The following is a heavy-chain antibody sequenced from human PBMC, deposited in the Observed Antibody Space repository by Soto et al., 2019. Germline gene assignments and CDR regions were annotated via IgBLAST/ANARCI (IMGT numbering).Heavy chain of an antibody. J-gene: IGHJ1*01. CDR3: AEGMGAIQH. V-gene: IGHV3-23*01. CDR2: ISASGGGGT. Sequence: EVQLLESGGGLVQPGGSLRLSCAASGFTFSSYAMSWVRQAPGKGLEWVSGISASGGGGTYYADSVKGRFTISRDNSKNTLYLQVNSLRAEDAAVYYCAEGMGAIQHWGQGTLVTVSS. CDR1: GFTFSSYA. D-gene: IGHD1-26*01.